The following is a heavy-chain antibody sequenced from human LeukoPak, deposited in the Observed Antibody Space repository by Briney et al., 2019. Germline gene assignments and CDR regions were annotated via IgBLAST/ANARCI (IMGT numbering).Heavy chain of an antibody. Sequence: GGSLRLSCAASGLIFRSYWMHWVRHAPGKGLVWVSTINSDGSSTTYADSVKGRFTISRDNAKNTLYLQMNSLRVEDTVVYYCARGPPWYFDLWGRGTLVTVSS. V-gene: IGHV3-74*01. CDR1: GLIFRSYW. J-gene: IGHJ2*01. D-gene: IGHD6-25*01. CDR3: ARGPPWYFDL. CDR2: INSDGSST.